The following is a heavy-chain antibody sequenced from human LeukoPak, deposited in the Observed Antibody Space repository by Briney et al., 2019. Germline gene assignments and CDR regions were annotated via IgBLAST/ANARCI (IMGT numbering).Heavy chain of an antibody. J-gene: IGHJ4*02. CDR1: GFTFSSYA. V-gene: IGHV3-23*01. D-gene: IGHD3-3*01. CDR2: LSGSGGST. CDR3: AKVQHTVGSIYYFDY. Sequence: GSLRLSCAASGFTFSSYAMSWVRQPPGKGLEWVSALSGSGGSTYYADYVKGRLTISRSNSKNTMYLQKISRRTEDTTVYYCAKVQHTVGSIYYFDYWGQGTLVTVSS.